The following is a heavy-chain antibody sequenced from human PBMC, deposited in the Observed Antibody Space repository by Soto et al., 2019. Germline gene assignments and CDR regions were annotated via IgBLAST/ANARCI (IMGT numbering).Heavy chain of an antibody. CDR1: GGSISSSSYY. CDR3: ATGSDFWSGYFFDY. J-gene: IGHJ4*02. Sequence: QLQLQESGPGLVKPSETLSLTCTVSGGSISSSSYYWGWIRQPPGKGLEWIGSIYYSGSTCYNPSLKSRVTTSVDTSKNQFSLKLSSVTAADTAVYYCATGSDFWSGYFFDYWGQGTLVTVSS. CDR2: IYYSGST. V-gene: IGHV4-39*01. D-gene: IGHD3-3*01.